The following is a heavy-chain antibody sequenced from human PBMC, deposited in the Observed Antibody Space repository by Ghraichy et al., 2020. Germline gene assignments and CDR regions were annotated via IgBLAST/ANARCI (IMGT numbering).Heavy chain of an antibody. CDR1: GFTFSGYS. CDR3: ARGLQLAENWYFEL. V-gene: IGHV3-21*01. D-gene: IGHD6-13*01. Sequence: GGSLRLSCAASGFTFSGYSLNWVRQAPGKGLEWVSSISSSSSYRNYADSVKGRFTISRDNAKNSLYLQMNSLRAEDTAVYYCARGLQLAENWYFELWGRGTLVTVSS. J-gene: IGHJ2*01. CDR2: ISSSSSYR.